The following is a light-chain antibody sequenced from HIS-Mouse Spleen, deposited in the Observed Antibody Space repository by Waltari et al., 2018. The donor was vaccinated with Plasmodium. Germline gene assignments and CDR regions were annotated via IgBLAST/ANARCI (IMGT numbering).Light chain of an antibody. CDR1: QSVSSY. CDR2: DAS. CDR3: QQRSNWPPLT. Sequence: EIVLTQSPATLSLSPGERATLSCRASQSVSSYLAWHQQKPGQAPRRLIYDASNRATGIPARFSGSGSGTDFTLTISSLEPEDFAVYYCQQRSNWPPLTFGGGTKVEIK. J-gene: IGKJ4*01. V-gene: IGKV3-11*01.